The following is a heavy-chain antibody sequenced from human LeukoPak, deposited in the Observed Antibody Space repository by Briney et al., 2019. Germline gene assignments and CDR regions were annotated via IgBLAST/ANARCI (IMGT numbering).Heavy chain of an antibody. CDR2: IYTSGST. CDR3: AREVVDYDILTGYPRGYGMDV. J-gene: IGHJ6*02. D-gene: IGHD3-9*01. V-gene: IGHV4-4*07. CDR1: GGSISSYY. Sequence: SETLSLTCTVSGGSISSYYWSWIRQPAGKGLEWIGRIYTSGSTNYNPSLKSRVTMSVDTSKNQFSLKLSSVTAADTAVYYCAREVVDYDILTGYPRGYGMDVWGQGTTVTVSS.